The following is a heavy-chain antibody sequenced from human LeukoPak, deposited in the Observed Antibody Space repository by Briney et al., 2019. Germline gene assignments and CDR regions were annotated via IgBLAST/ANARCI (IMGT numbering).Heavy chain of an antibody. CDR2: INHSGST. J-gene: IGHJ6*03. CDR3: ARGYSNYVNYYMDV. D-gene: IGHD4-11*01. V-gene: IGHV4-39*07. CDR1: GGSISSGDYY. Sequence: SETLSLTCTVSGGSISSGDYYWSWIRQPPGKGLEWIREINHSGSTNYNPSLKSRVTISVDTSKNQFSLKLSSVTAADTAVYYCARGYSNYVNYYMDVWGKGTTVTVSS.